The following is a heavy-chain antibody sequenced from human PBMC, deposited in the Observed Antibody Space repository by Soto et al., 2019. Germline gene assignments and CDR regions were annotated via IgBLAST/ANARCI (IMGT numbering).Heavy chain of an antibody. V-gene: IGHV3-23*01. CDR2: ISAGEGSA. D-gene: IGHD6-13*01. CDR1: GFTFSSYA. CDR3: ARLEPGTWFGDY. Sequence: EVQLLGSGGGLVQPGGSLRLSCAASGFTFSSYAMSWVRQAPGKGLEWVSAISAGEGSAYYTDSVKGRFTISRDNSMNTLYLQMNSLRAEDTATYYCARLEPGTWFGDYWGQGTLVSVSS. J-gene: IGHJ4*02.